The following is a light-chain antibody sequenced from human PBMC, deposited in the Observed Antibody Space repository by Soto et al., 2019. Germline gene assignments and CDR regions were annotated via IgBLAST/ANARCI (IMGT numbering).Light chain of an antibody. Sequence: QSVLTQPPSASGTPGQRVTISCSGSSSNIGSNYVYWYQQLPGTAPKLLIYRNNQRPSGVPDRFSGSKSGTSASLAISGLRSEDEADYYCAAWDDRLSGHVFGTGTKVTV. CDR2: RNN. CDR3: AAWDDRLSGHV. CDR1: SSNIGSNY. J-gene: IGLJ1*01. V-gene: IGLV1-47*01.